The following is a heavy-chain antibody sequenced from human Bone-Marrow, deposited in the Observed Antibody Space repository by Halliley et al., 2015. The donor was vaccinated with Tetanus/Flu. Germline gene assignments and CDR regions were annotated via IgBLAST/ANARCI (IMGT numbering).Heavy chain of an antibody. V-gene: IGHV4-4*02. D-gene: IGHD4-4*01. CDR3: ATEDDYIKWFGA. CDR2: IYDSGST. Sequence: SLRLSCAVSGGSINSFNWWSWVRQPPGKGLEWIGDIYDSGSTNMNPSLKSRVTISIDKSKKQFSLRLTSVTAADTAIYYCATEDDYIKWFGAWGQGTLVIVSS. CDR1: GGSINSFNW. J-gene: IGHJ5*02.